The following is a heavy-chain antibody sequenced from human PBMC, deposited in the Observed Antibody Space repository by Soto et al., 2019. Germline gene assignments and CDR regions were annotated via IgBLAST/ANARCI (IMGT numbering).Heavy chain of an antibody. Sequence: QITLKESGPTLVKPTQTLTLTCTFSGFSLTTVGMGVGWIRQPPGKALDWLGIIYWDDDKRYSPSLNGRVTVIKDTSKNQVVLTMTNMDPVDTATYYCAHRNSRMFAFDIWGQGTLVTVSS. J-gene: IGHJ3*02. V-gene: IGHV2-5*02. CDR3: AHRNSRMFAFDI. CDR1: GFSLTTVGMG. D-gene: IGHD3-10*02. CDR2: IYWDDDK.